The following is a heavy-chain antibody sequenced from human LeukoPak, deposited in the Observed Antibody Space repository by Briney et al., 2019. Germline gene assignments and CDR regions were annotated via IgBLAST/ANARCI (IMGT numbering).Heavy chain of an antibody. D-gene: IGHD6-13*01. CDR1: GYTFTGYY. J-gene: IGHJ6*03. CDR3: ARDPLAAAGYYYYYYMDV. CDR2: SNPNSGGT. Sequence: EASVKVSCKASGYTFTGYYMHWVRQAPGQGLEWMGWSNPNSGGTNYAQKFQGRVTMTRDTSISTAYMELSRLRSDDTAVYYCARDPLAAAGYYYYYYMDVWGKGTTVTVSS. V-gene: IGHV1-2*02.